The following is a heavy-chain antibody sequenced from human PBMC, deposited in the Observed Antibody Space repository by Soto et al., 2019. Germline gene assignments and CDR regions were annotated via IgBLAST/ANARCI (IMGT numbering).Heavy chain of an antibody. CDR2: ISAYNGNT. J-gene: IGHJ5*02. V-gene: IGHV1-18*03. CDR3: ARGRDNWFDP. CDR1: GYTFTSYG. D-gene: IGHD2-15*01. Sequence: APVKVSCKASGYTFTSYGISWVRQNTGQGLEWMGWISAYNGNTNYAQKIQGRVTMTTDTSTSTAYMELRSLRSDDMAVDYCARGRDNWFDPLGQGTLVTVSS.